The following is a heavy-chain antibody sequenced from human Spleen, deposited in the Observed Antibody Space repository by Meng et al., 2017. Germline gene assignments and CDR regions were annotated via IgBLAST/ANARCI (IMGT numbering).Heavy chain of an antibody. Sequence: VALGGSWGGLVKPGGSLRLSCVASGLSFTDAWMSWVRQAPGKGLEWVGRIKRNSDGGTIDYAAPVKGRFTISRDDSKNTLYLQMDSLITEDTAVYFCATGAAAADHWGQGTLVTVSS. J-gene: IGHJ4*02. CDR2: IKRNSDGGTI. CDR3: ATGAAAADH. D-gene: IGHD6-13*01. CDR1: GLSFTDAW. V-gene: IGHV3-15*01.